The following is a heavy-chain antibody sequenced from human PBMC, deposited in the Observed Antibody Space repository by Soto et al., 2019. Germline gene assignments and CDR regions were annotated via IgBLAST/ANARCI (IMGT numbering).Heavy chain of an antibody. D-gene: IGHD2-15*01. V-gene: IGHV1-69*02. Sequence: QVQLVQSGAEVKKPGSSVKVSCKASGGTFSSYTISWVRQAPGQGLEWMGRIIPILGIANYAQKFQGRVTITADKSTSTADMELSSLRSEDTAVYYCARRYCSGGSCAAHGAFDIWGQGTMVTVSS. CDR2: IIPILGIA. CDR3: ARRYCSGGSCAAHGAFDI. J-gene: IGHJ3*02. CDR1: GGTFSSYT.